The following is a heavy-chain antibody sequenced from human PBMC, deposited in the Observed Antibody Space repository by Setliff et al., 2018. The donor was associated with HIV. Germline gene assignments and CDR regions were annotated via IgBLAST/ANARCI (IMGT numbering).Heavy chain of an antibody. CDR1: GGPFTSA. CDR3: ASDSPTARFEELEDHYYYFMDV. Sequence: SVKVSCKASGGPFTSAFNWVRQVPGQGLEWMGGIIPIFGTANYAQNFGGRVTITADQSTSTSYLQLNSLRFEDTAIYYCASDSPTARFEELEDHYYYFMDVWGKGATVTVSS. V-gene: IGHV1-69*13. D-gene: IGHD3-10*01. CDR2: IIPIFGTA. J-gene: IGHJ6*03.